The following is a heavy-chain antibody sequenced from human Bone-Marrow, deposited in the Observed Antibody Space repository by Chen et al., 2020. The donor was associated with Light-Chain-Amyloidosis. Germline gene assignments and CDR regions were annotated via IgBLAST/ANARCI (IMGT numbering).Heavy chain of an antibody. CDR2: INPNSGGT. CDR3: ARATPYSCGWYVRAGYYGMDV. CDR1: GYTFTGYY. D-gene: IGHD6-19*01. V-gene: IGHV1-2*02. Sequence: VQSGAEVKKPGASVKVSCKASGYTFTGYYMHWVRQAPGQGLEWMGWINPNSGGTNYAQKFQGRVTMTRDTSISTAYMELSRLRSDDTAVYYCARATPYSCGWYVRAGYYGMDVWGQGTTVTVSS. J-gene: IGHJ6*02.